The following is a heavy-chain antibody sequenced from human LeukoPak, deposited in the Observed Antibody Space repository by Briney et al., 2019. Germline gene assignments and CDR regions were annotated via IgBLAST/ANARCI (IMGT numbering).Heavy chain of an antibody. Sequence: ASVKVSCKASGYTFTSYAMNWVRQAPGQGLEWMGWTNTNTGNPTYAQGFTGRFVFSLDTSVSTAYLQISSLKAEDTAVYYCGIAAAGGYFDYWGQGTLVTVSS. CDR3: GIAAAGGYFDY. CDR1: GYTFTSYA. V-gene: IGHV7-4-1*02. CDR2: TNTNTGNP. J-gene: IGHJ4*02. D-gene: IGHD6-13*01.